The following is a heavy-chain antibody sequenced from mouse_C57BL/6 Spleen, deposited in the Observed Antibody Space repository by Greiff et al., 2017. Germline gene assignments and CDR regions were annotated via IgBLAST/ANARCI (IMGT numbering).Heavy chain of an antibody. CDR1: GFSLTSYG. J-gene: IGHJ2*01. V-gene: IGHV2-2*01. CDR3: ARMITYYFDY. CDR2: IWSGGST. D-gene: IGHD2-4*01. Sequence: QVQLKQSGPGLVQPSQSLSITCTVSGFSLTSYGVHWVRQSPGKGLEWLGVIWSGGSTDYNAAFISRLSISKDNSKSQVFFKMNSLQADDTAIYYCARMITYYFDYWGQGTTRTVSS.